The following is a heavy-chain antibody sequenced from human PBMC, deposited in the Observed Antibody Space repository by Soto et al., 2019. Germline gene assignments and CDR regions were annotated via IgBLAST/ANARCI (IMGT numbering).Heavy chain of an antibody. V-gene: IGHV6-1*01. J-gene: IGHJ4*02. CDR2: TYYRSKWYN. CDR3: ARDRAGITLVRGVREFDY. CDR1: GDSVSSNSAA. Sequence: PSQTLSLTCAISGDSVSSNSAAWNWIRQSPSRGLEWLGRTYYRSKWYNEYAVSVKSRITINPDTSKNQFSLQLNSVTPEDTAVYYCARDRAGITLVRGVREFDYWGQGTLVTVSS. D-gene: IGHD3-10*01.